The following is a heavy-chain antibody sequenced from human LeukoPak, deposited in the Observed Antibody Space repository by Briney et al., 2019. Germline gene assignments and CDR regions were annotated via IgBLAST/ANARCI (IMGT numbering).Heavy chain of an antibody. J-gene: IGHJ4*02. CDR1: GGSISSCSYY. Sequence: PSETLSLTCTVSGGSISSCSYYWGWIRQPPEKGLEWIGSIYYSGSTYYNPSLESRVTISVDTSKNQFSLKLSSVTAADTAVYYCATSGWYLLPGVYWGQGTLVTVSS. CDR3: ATSGWYLLPGVY. V-gene: IGHV4-39*01. D-gene: IGHD6-19*01. CDR2: IYYSGST.